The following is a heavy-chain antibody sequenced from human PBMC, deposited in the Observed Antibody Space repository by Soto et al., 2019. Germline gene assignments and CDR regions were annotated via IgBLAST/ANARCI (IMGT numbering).Heavy chain of an antibody. CDR2: IYYSGST. D-gene: IGHD3-3*01. Sequence: PSETLSLTCTVSGGSVSSGSYYWSWIRQPPGKGLEWIGYIYYSGSTNYNPSLKSRVTISVDTSKNQFSLKLSSVTAADTAVYYCARDLAGIFAVVPPDWGQGNLVTVSS. J-gene: IGHJ4*02. CDR1: GGSVSSGSYY. V-gene: IGHV4-61*01. CDR3: ARDLAGIFAVVPPD.